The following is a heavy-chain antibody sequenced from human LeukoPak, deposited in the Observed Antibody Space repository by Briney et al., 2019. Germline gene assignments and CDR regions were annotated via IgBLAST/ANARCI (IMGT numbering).Heavy chain of an antibody. CDR3: SRGRSGYRYGTSCYLDY. J-gene: IGHJ4*02. CDR1: GFAFGDSA. Sequence: PGGSLRLSCTASGFAFGDSAMTWVRQAPGKGLEWLGFITSKAYGGTPKYAASVKGRFIISREDSKSIAYLQMISLKTEDTAIYYCSRGRSGYRYGTSCYLDYWGPGTLVTVSS. V-gene: IGHV3-49*04. D-gene: IGHD3-16*02. CDR2: ITSKAYGGTP.